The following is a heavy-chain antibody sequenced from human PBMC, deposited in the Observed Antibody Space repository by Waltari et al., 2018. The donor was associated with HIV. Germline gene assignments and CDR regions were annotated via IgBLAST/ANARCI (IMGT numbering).Heavy chain of an antibody. J-gene: IGHJ4*02. V-gene: IGHV4-39*01. D-gene: IGHD3-16*01. CDR3: ARLRFHSLYYFDS. CDR2: IYYSGTA. CDR1: GASTSSGSSY. Sequence: QLHLQESGPGLVKPSVTLSLTCSVSGASTSSGSSYWAWIRQPPGKGLEWIGAIYYSGTAYYNPSVKSRVSASLDASKNELSLKLTSVTATDTALYYCARLRFHSLYYFDSWGPGILVTVSS.